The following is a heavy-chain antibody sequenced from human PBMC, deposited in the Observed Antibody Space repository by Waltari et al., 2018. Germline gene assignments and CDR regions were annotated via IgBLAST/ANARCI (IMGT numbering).Heavy chain of an antibody. CDR2: INHSGST. CDR1: GGSFSGYY. D-gene: IGHD6-19*01. J-gene: IGHJ4*02. V-gene: IGHV4-34*01. Sequence: QVQLQQWGAGLLKPSETLSLTCAVYGGSFSGYYRSWSRQPPGKGLEWIGEINHSGSTNYNPSLKSRVTISVDTSKNQFSLKLSSVTAADTAVYYCARLAIAVAGRGGDYWGQGTLVTVSS. CDR3: ARLAIAVAGRGGDY.